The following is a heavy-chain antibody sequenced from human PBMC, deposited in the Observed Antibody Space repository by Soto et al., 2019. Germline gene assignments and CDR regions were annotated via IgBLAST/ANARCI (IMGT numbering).Heavy chain of an antibody. CDR1: GHTFTSYG. CDR3: ARDSDLRYFDILLDY. Sequence: ASVKVSCKASGHTFTSYGISWVRQAPGQGLEWMGWISAYNGNTNYAQKLQGRVTMTTDTSTSTAYMELRSLRSDDTAVYYCARDSDLRYFDILLDYWGQGTLVTVSS. CDR2: ISAYNGNT. D-gene: IGHD3-9*01. V-gene: IGHV1-18*04. J-gene: IGHJ4*02.